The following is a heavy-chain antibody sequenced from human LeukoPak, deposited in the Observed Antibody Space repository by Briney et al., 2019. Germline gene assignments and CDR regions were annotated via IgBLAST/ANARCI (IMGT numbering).Heavy chain of an antibody. Sequence: SETLSLTCTVSGGSISSGSYYWSWIRQPAGKGLEWIGRIYTSGSTNYNPSLKSRVTISVDTSKNQFSLKLSSVTAADTAVYHCARHVWGYPFDNWGQGTLVTVSS. CDR1: GGSISSGSYY. J-gene: IGHJ4*02. D-gene: IGHD5-12*01. CDR3: ARHVWGYPFDN. CDR2: IYTSGST. V-gene: IGHV4-61*02.